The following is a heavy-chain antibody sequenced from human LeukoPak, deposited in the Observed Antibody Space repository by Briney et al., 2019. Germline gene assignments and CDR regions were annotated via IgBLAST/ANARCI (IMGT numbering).Heavy chain of an antibody. CDR2: INPNSGGT. CDR3: ARVPGYVPSFDY. J-gene: IGHJ4*02. V-gene: IGHV1-2*02. D-gene: IGHD3-16*01. Sequence: ASVKVSCKASGYTFTGYYMHWVRQAPGQGLEWMEWINPNSGGTNYAQKFQGRVTMTRDTSISTAYMELSRLRSDDTAVYYCARVPGYVPSFDYWGQGTLVTVSS. CDR1: GYTFTGYY.